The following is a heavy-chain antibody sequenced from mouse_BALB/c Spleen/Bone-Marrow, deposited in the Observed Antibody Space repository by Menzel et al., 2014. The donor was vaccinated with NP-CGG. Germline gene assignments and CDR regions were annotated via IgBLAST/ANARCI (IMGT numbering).Heavy chain of an antibody. V-gene: IGHV5-17*02. CDR1: GFTFSSFG. Sequence: EVKLVESGGGLVQPGGSRKLSCAASGFTFSSFGMHWVRQAPEKGQEWVAYISGGSSTIYYADTVMGRFTISRDNPKNTLFLQMTSLRSEDTAMYYCARSGSSSGYFDYWGQGTTLTVSS. CDR3: ARSGSSSGYFDY. D-gene: IGHD1-1*01. J-gene: IGHJ2*01. CDR2: ISGGSSTI.